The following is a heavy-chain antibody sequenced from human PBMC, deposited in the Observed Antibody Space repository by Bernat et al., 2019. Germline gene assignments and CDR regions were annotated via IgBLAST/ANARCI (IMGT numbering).Heavy chain of an antibody. V-gene: IGHV2-5*02. CDR2: IYWDDDK. CDR3: AHSGRYCSSTSCYYYFDY. D-gene: IGHD2-2*01. J-gene: IGHJ4*02. CDR1: GFSLSTSGVG. Sequence: QITLKESGPTLVKPTQTLTLTCTFSGFSLSTSGVGVGWIRQPPGKALEWLALIYWDDDKRYSPSLESRLTITKDTSKNQVVLTMTNMDPVDTATYYCAHSGRYCSSTSCYYYFDYWGQGTLVTVSS.